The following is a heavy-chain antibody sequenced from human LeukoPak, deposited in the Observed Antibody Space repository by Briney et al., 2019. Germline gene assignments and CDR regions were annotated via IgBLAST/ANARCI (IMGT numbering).Heavy chain of an antibody. J-gene: IGHJ4*02. Sequence: SETLSLTCAVYGGSSSGYYWSWIRQPPGKGLEWIGEINHSGSTNYNPSLKSRVTISVDTSKNQFSLKLSSVTAADTAVYYCARRPYCSSTSCYNRYFDYWGQGTLVTVSS. V-gene: IGHV4-34*01. CDR1: GGSSSGYY. CDR3: ARRPYCSSTSCYNRYFDY. CDR2: INHSGST. D-gene: IGHD2-2*02.